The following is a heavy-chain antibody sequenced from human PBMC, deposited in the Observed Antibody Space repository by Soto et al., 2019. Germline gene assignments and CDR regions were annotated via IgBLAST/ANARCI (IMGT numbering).Heavy chain of an antibody. J-gene: IGHJ5*02. D-gene: IGHD2-2*01. V-gene: IGHV3-11*04. CDR3: VRDSARIVVVPRVDGDNWFDP. CDR2: ISGSGDNI. CDR1: GFTFSDYF. Sequence: QVHLVESGGGVVKPAGSLRLSCAASGFTFSDYFMIWIRQAPGKGLEWVSFISGSGDNIKYADSVKGRFTISRDNAKNSLYLQMNSLRDEDTAVYYCVRDSARIVVVPRVDGDNWFDPWGQGTLVTVSS.